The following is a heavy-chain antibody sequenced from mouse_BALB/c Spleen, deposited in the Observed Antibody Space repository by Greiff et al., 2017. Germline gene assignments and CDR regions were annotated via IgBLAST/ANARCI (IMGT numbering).Heavy chain of an antibody. V-gene: IGHV1-9*01. J-gene: IGHJ1*01. CDR1: GYTFSSYW. CDR2: ILPGSGST. CDR3: APGYFDV. Sequence: QVQLKQSGAELMKPGASVKISCKATGYTFSSYWIEWVKQRPGHGLEWIGEILPGSGSTNYNEKFKGKDTCTADTSSNTAYMQISSLTSEDSAVYYCAPGYFDVWGAGTTVTVSA.